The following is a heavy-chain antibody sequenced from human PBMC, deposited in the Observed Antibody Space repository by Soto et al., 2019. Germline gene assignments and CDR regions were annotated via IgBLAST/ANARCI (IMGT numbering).Heavy chain of an antibody. CDR1: GFIFSAYW. CDR2: INRGASGT. D-gene: IGHD5-18*01. Sequence: EVQLVESGGDLVQPGGSLRLSCAGSGFIFSAYWMSWVRHGPGKGLEWVAMINRGASGTHYVDSVKGPFTISRDKAKNAQNLQMNRLRGEDTGVYYCATLDTAEIKTAAYWGQGNLVTGSS. CDR3: ATLDTAEIKTAAY. V-gene: IGHV3-7*01. J-gene: IGHJ4*02.